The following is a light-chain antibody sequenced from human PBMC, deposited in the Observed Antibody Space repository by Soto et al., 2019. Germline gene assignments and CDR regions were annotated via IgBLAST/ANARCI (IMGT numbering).Light chain of an antibody. CDR1: QSISSW. Sequence: DIQMTQSPSTLSASVGDRVTITCRASQSISSWLAWYQQKPGQAPKVLIYKASSSESGVPSRLSGSGSGTEFTLSIRSLQPDDSATYFCQQYNSYSTFGQGTKVDIK. J-gene: IGKJ1*01. CDR3: QQYNSYST. CDR2: KAS. V-gene: IGKV1-5*03.